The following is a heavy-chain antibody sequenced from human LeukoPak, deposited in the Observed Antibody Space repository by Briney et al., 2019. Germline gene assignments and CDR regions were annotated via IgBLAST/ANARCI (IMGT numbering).Heavy chain of an antibody. CDR1: GGSISSYY. D-gene: IGHD2-2*01. J-gene: IGHJ4*02. V-gene: IGHV4-4*07. CDR2: IYTSGST. CDR3: AREGVVPAATSYYFDY. Sequence: PSETLSLTCTVSGGSISSYYWSWIRQPAGKGLEWIGRIYTSGSTNYNPSLKSRVTVSVDTSKNQFSLKLSSVTAADTVVYYCAREGVVPAATSYYFDYWGQGTLVTVSS.